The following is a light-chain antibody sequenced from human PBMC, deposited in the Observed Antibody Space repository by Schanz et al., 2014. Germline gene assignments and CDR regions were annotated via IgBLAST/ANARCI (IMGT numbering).Light chain of an antibody. J-gene: IGLJ3*02. CDR1: SSDVGGYNY. V-gene: IGLV2-14*01. CDR3: CSYAGSYTLWV. Sequence: QSALTQPASVSGSPGQSITISCTGTSSDVGGYNYVSWYQQHPGKAPKLMIYDVSNRPSGVSNRFSGSKSGNTASLTISGLQAEDEADYYCCSYAGSYTLWVFGGGTQLTVL. CDR2: DVS.